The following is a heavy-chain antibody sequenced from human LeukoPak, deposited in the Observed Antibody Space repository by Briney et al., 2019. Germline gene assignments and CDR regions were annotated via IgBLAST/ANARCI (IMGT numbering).Heavy chain of an antibody. D-gene: IGHD6-6*01. Sequence: SETLSLTCAVYGGSFSGYYWNWIRQPPGKGLEWIGEINHSGNTNYNPSLKSRVTISIDTSKNQFSLKLRSVTAADTAVYYCARKYPDHWFDPWGQGTLVTVSS. CDR2: INHSGNT. J-gene: IGHJ5*02. CDR3: ARKYPDHWFDP. CDR1: GGSFSGYY. V-gene: IGHV4-34*01.